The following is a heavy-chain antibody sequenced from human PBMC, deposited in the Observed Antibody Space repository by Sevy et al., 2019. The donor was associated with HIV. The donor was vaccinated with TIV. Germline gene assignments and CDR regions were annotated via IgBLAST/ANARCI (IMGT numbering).Heavy chain of an antibody. J-gene: IGHJ3*02. CDR2: ISSSSSYI. Sequence: GGSLRLSCAASGFTFSSYSMNWVRQAPGKGLEWVSSISSSSSYIYYADSVKGRFTISRDNAKNSLYLQMNGLRAEDTAVYYCARDGSWAFDIWGQGTMVTVSS. V-gene: IGHV3-21*01. CDR3: ARDGSWAFDI. CDR1: GFTFSSYS.